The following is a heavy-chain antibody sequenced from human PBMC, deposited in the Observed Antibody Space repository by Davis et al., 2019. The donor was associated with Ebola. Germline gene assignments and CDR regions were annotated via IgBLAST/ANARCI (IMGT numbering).Heavy chain of an antibody. CDR3: ARARITVFGVVTMGWFDP. J-gene: IGHJ5*02. Sequence: AASVKVSCKASGYTFTSYGISWVRQAPGQGLEWMGWISAYNGNTNYAQKLQGRVTMTTDTSTSTAYMELRSLRSDDTAVYYCARARITVFGVVTMGWFDPWGQGTLVTVSS. D-gene: IGHD3-3*01. CDR1: GYTFTSYG. V-gene: IGHV1-18*01. CDR2: ISAYNGNT.